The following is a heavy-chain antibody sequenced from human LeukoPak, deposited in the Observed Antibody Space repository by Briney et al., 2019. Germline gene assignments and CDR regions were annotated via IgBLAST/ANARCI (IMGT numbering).Heavy chain of an antibody. Sequence: GGSLRLSCAASGFTFSNYAMNWVRQAPGKGLEWVSYISSGGSTVYYTDSVKGRFTISRDNAKNSLYLQMNSLRAEDTAVYYCARDARQQLVERFDYWGQGTLVTVSS. CDR1: GFTFSNYA. D-gene: IGHD6-13*01. V-gene: IGHV3-48*04. CDR3: ARDARQQLVERFDY. CDR2: ISSGGSTV. J-gene: IGHJ4*02.